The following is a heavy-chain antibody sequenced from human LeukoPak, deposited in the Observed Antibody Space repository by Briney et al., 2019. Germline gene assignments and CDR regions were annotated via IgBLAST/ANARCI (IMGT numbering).Heavy chain of an antibody. CDR2: INPNSGGT. V-gene: IGHV1-2*02. CDR1: GYTFTGYY. J-gene: IGHJ4*02. Sequence: GASVKVSCKASGYTFTGYYMHWVRQAPGQGLEWMGWINPNSGGTNYAQKSQGRVTMTRDTSISTAYMELSRLRSDDTAVYYCARLVSDYDSHIDYWGQGTLVTVSS. D-gene: IGHD3-3*01. CDR3: ARLVSDYDSHIDY.